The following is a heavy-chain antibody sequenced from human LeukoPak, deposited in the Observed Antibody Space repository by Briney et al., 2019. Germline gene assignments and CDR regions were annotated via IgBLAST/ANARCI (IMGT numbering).Heavy chain of an antibody. CDR2: INPNSGGT. D-gene: IGHD3-10*01. CDR1: GYTFTGYY. V-gene: IGHV1-2*06. Sequence: ASVKVSCKASGYTFTGYYMHRVRQAPGQGLEWMGRINPNSGGTNYAQKFQGRVTMTRDTSIGTAYMELSRLRSDDTAVYYCARDYRGYFVYWGQGTLVTVSS. CDR3: ARDYRGYFVY. J-gene: IGHJ4*02.